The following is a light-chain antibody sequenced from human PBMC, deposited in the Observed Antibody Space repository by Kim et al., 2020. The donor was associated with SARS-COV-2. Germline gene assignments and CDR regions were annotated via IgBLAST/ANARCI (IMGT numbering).Light chain of an antibody. CDR3: SSYTSSSTSYV. J-gene: IGLJ1*01. V-gene: IGLV2-14*01. CDR1: SSDVGGYNY. Sequence: QSALTQPASVSGSPGQSITISCTGTSSDVGGYNYVSCYQQHPGKAPKLMIYDVSKRPSGVSNRFSGSKSGNTASLTISGLQAEDEADYYCSSYTSSSTSYVFGTGTKVTVL. CDR2: DVS.